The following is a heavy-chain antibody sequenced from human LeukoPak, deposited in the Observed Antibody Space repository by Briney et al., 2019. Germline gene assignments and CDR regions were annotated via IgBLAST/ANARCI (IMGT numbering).Heavy chain of an antibody. V-gene: IGHV3-30*03. D-gene: IGHD6-13*01. CDR2: ISYDGSNQ. CDR3: ATMYYSSTWFDY. J-gene: IGHJ4*02. CDR1: GFTFNNYA. Sequence: GGSLRLSCAASGFTFNNYAMNWVRQAPGKGLEWVTVISYDGSNQYYAESVKGRFTISRDNSKNTLYLQMNSLRGEDTAVYYCATMYYSSTWFDYWGQGTLVTVSS.